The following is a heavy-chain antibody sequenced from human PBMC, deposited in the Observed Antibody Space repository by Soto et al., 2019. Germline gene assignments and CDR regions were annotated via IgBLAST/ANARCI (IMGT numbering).Heavy chain of an antibody. CDR2: ISYDGSNK. Sequence: QVQLVESGGGVVQPGRSLRLSCAASGFTFSSYGMHWVRQAPGKGLEWVAVISYDGSNKYYADSVKGRFTISRDNSKNTLYLQMNSLRAEDTAVYYCAKDGGEQYGYFDDWGQGTLVTASS. D-gene: IGHD1-26*01. V-gene: IGHV3-30*18. CDR3: AKDGGEQYGYFDD. CDR1: GFTFSSYG. J-gene: IGHJ4*02.